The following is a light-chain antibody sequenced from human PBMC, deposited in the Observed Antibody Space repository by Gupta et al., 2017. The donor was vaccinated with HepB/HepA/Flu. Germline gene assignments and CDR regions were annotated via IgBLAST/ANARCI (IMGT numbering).Light chain of an antibody. CDR1: KLEDKY. Sequence: SYDLSQPPSVSVSPGQTVSISCSGDKLEDKYVSWYQQRPGQSPVLVIFKDIKRPSEIPERFSGSNSGNTATLTISGAQALDEADYVCQAWDGSAAVFGAGTKVTVL. CDR3: QAWDGSAAV. V-gene: IGLV3-1*01. CDR2: KDI. J-gene: IGLJ1*01.